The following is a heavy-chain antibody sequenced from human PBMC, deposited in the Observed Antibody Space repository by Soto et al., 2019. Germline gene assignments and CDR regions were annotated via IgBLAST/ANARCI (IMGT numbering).Heavy chain of an antibody. V-gene: IGHV1-2*04. CDR2: INPNSGGT. J-gene: IGHJ6*02. CDR1: GYTFTGYY. CDR3: AREGYYGSGSYRGFGMDV. D-gene: IGHD3-10*01. Sequence: QVQLVQSGAEVKKPGASVKVSCKASGYTFTGYYMHWVRQAPGQGLEWMGWINPNSGGTNYAQKFQGWVTTTRDTSISTAYMELSRLRSDDTAVYYCAREGYYGSGSYRGFGMDVWGQGTTVTVSS.